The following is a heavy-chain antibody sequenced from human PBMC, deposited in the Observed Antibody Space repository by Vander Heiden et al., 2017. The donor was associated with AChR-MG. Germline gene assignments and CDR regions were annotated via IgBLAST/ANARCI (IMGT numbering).Heavy chain of an antibody. D-gene: IGHD3-10*01. CDR3: ARLARGPYDAFDI. V-gene: IGHV1-2*04. CDR2: INPNSSGT. J-gene: IGHJ3*02. Sequence: QVQLVQSGAEVTKPGASVTASCKASGSTLTGYYMHWVRQAPGEGRGWRGWINPNSSGTNYAKKLEGWVTMTRDTSISTAYMELSRLRSDDTAVYYCARLARGPYDAFDIWGQGTMVTVSS. CDR1: GSTLTGYY.